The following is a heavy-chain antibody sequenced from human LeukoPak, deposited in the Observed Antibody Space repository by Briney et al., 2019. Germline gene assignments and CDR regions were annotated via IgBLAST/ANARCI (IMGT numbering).Heavy chain of an antibody. CDR2: IYYSGST. D-gene: IGHD1-26*01. Sequence: PSETLSLTCTVSGGSISSYYWSWIRQPPGKGLEWIGSIYYSGSTYYNPSLKSRVTIFVDTSKNQFSLKLSSVTAADTAVYYCARRAGRPRYFDYWGQGTLVTVSS. CDR1: GGSISSYY. CDR3: ARRAGRPRYFDY. V-gene: IGHV4-59*05. J-gene: IGHJ4*02.